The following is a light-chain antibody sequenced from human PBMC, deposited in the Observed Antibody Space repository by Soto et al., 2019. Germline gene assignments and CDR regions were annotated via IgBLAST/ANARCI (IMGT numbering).Light chain of an antibody. Sequence: EIVMTQSPATLSVSPGERATLSCRASQSVSSKFAWYQQKPGQAPRLLIYGTSTRATGIPARFSGSGSGTQFILTISSLQAEDFAVYYCQQYDNWPRTFGQGTKVDIK. J-gene: IGKJ1*01. V-gene: IGKV3-15*01. CDR3: QQYDNWPRT. CDR1: QSVSSK. CDR2: GTS.